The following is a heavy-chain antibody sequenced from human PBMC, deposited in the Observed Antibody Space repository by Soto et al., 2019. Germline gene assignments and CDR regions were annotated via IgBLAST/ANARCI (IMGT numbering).Heavy chain of an antibody. Sequence: GGSLRLSCAASGFTFSSYAMSWVRQAPGKGLEWVSAISGSGGSTYYTDSVKGRFTISRDNSKKKLYLQMDSLRAEDTAVYYCAKLVSMIVVVISHAHAYWGQGTLVTVSS. CDR3: AKLVSMIVVVISHAHAY. D-gene: IGHD3-22*01. CDR2: ISGSGGST. CDR1: GFTFSSYA. V-gene: IGHV3-23*01. J-gene: IGHJ4*02.